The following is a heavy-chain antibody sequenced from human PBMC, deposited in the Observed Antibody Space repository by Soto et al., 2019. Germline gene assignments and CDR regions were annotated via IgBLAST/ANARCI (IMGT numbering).Heavy chain of an antibody. CDR2: FYSSGSI. J-gene: IGHJ5*02. CDR3: ARMYSSGSGWFHP. Sequence: PSETLSLTCFVSGYFIGAGGYYWSWIRHHPGKGLEWIGSFYSSGSIIYNPSLRSRVSISGDTSTNQFSMSLTSVTAADTARYYCARMYSSGSGWFHPWGQGTLVTV. CDR1: GYFIGAGGYY. D-gene: IGHD6-19*01. V-gene: IGHV4-31*02.